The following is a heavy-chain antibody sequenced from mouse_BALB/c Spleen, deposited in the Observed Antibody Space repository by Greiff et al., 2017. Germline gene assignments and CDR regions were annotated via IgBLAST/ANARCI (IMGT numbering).Heavy chain of an antibody. Sequence: QVQLQQPGAELVRPGASVKLSCKASGYTFTSYWINWVKQRPGQGLEWIGNIYPSDSYTNYNQKFKDKATLTVDKSSSTAYMQLSSPTSEDSAVYYCTTHYDYDESWYFDVWGAGTTVTVSS. J-gene: IGHJ1*01. CDR3: TTHYDYDESWYFDV. CDR2: IYPSDSYT. CDR1: GYTFTSYW. V-gene: IGHV1-69*02. D-gene: IGHD2-4*01.